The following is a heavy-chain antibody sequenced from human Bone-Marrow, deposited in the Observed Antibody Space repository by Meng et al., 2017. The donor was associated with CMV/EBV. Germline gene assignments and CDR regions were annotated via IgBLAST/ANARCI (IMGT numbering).Heavy chain of an antibody. CDR1: GYTFTSYY. D-gene: IGHD2-2*01. CDR2: INPSGGST. CDR3: ARVVCSSTSCKHDAFDI. J-gene: IGHJ3*02. V-gene: IGHV1-46*01. Sequence: ASVKVSCKASGYTFTSYYMHWVRQAPGQGLEWMGIINPSGGSTSYAQKFQGRVTMTRDTSTSTVYMELSSLRSEDTAVYYCARVVCSSTSCKHDAFDIWGQGTMVTVSS.